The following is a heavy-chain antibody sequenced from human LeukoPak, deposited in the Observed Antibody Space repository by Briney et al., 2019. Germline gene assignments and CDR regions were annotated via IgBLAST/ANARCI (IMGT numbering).Heavy chain of an antibody. V-gene: IGHV3-7*01. CDR3: ARVRRGFYYYSSGSYFDAFDI. J-gene: IGHJ3*02. CDR2: IKEDGSEK. CDR1: GFTFSDYW. Sequence: GGSLRLSCAASGFTFSDYWMTWVRQAPGKGLEWGANIKEDGSEKKYVDSVKGRFTISRDNAKNSLYLQINRLRDEDTALYYCARVRRGFYYYSSGSYFDAFDIWGQGTMVTVSS. D-gene: IGHD3-10*01.